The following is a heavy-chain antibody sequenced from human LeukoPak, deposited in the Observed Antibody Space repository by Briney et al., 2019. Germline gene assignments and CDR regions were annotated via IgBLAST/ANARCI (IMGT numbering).Heavy chain of an antibody. CDR2: INPTGTTT. D-gene: IGHD3-10*01. CDR1: GYTFTGYY. CDR3: ARDNSVGDIAWWFDP. J-gene: IGHJ5*02. Sequence: ASVKVSCKASGYTFTGYYMHWVRQAPGQGLEWVGLINPTGTTTLYAQKFQGRVTLTRDMSTSTDYMELRSLKSEDTAVYYCARDNSVGDIAWWFDPWGQGTLVTVSS. V-gene: IGHV1-46*01.